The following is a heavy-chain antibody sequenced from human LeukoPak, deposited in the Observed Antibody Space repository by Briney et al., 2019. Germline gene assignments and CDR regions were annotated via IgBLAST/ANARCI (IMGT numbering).Heavy chain of an antibody. V-gene: IGHV3-21*01. Sequence: GGSLRLSCAASGFTFSSFAMSWVRQAPGKGLEWVSSISSSSSYIYYADSLKGRFTISRDNAKNSVYLQMNSLRAEDTAVYYCARDEVATISDYWGQGTLVTVSS. CDR1: GFTFSSFA. CDR2: ISSSSSYI. D-gene: IGHD5-12*01. J-gene: IGHJ4*02. CDR3: ARDEVATISDY.